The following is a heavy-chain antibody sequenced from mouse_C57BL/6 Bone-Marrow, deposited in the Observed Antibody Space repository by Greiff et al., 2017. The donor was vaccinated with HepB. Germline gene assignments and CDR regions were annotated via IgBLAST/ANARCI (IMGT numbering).Heavy chain of an antibody. CDR2: ISSGGSYT. J-gene: IGHJ4*01. V-gene: IGHV5-6*01. CDR3: ARHGIPMDY. CDR1: GFTFSSYG. Sequence: EVMLVESGGDLVKPGGSLKLSCAASGFTFSSYGMSWVRQTPDKRLEWVATISSGGSYTYYPDSVKGRFTISRDNAKNTLYLQRSSLKSEDTAMYYCARHGIPMDYWGQGTSVTVSS.